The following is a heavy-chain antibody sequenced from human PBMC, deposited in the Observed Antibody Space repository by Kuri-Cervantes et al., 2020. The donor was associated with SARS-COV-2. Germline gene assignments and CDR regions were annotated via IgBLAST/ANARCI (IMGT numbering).Heavy chain of an antibody. CDR3: ARQRDIAMDTASPFDY. J-gene: IGHJ4*02. CDR1: GFTFSSYA. D-gene: IGHD5-18*01. Sequence: GGSLRLSCAASGFTFSSYAMSWVRQAPGKGLEWVSAISGSGGSTYYADSVKGRFTISRDNAKNSLYLQMNSLRAEDTAVYYCARQRDIAMDTASPFDYWGQGTLVTVSS. V-gene: IGHV3-23*01. CDR2: ISGSGGST.